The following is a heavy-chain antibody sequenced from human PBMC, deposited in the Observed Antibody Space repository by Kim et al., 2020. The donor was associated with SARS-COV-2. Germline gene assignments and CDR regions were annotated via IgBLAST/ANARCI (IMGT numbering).Heavy chain of an antibody. CDR1: GGSFSGYY. Sequence: SETLSLTCAVYGGSFSGYYWSWIRQPPGKGLEWIGEINHSGSTNYNPSLKSRVNISVDTSKNQFSLKLSSVTAADTAVYYFARGRRVGGAARGKAYFDS. D-gene: IGHD2-15*01. CDR2: INHSGST. V-gene: IGHV4-34*01. CDR3: ARGRRVGGAARGKAYFDS. J-gene: IGHJ4*01.